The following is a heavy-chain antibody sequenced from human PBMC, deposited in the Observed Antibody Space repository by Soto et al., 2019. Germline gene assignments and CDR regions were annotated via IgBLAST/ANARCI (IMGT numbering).Heavy chain of an antibody. CDR2: ITTDKGKT. CDR3: AREMVRGVGSDY. CDR1: GYTFTSFG. Sequence: ASVKVSCKTSGYTFTSFGISWVRQAPGQGLEWMGWITTDKGKTNYAQTFQGRVTMTTDTSTSTAYMELRSLRSDDTAVFYCAREMVRGVGSDYWG. V-gene: IGHV1-18*01. J-gene: IGHJ4*01. D-gene: IGHD3-10*01.